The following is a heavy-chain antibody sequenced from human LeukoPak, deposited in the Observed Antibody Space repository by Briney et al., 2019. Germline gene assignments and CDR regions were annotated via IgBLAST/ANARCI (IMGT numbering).Heavy chain of an antibody. Sequence: SETLSLTCTVSGGSISRYYWSWVRQPPGKGLEWIGYIYYSGSTNHNPSLTSRVTISVDKSKNQFSLKLSSVTAADTAVYYCARHVKGSTPRFDPWGQGTLVTVSS. V-gene: IGHV4-59*08. D-gene: IGHD2-15*01. CDR1: GGSISRYY. CDR2: IYYSGST. J-gene: IGHJ5*02. CDR3: ARHVKGSTPRFDP.